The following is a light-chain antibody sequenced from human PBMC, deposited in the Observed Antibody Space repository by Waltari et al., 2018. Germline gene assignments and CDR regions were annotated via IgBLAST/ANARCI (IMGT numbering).Light chain of an antibody. J-gene: IGKJ2*01. CDR1: QSVLYSSDNNNY. CDR2: WAS. Sequence: DIVMIQSPDSLAVSLGERATINCKSSQSVLYSSDNNNYLAWYQQKPGQPPRLLIYWASTRESWVPDRFSGSGSGTDFTLTISSLQAEDVAVYYCQQYYSSPYTFGQGTKLEIK. CDR3: QQYYSSPYT. V-gene: IGKV4-1*01.